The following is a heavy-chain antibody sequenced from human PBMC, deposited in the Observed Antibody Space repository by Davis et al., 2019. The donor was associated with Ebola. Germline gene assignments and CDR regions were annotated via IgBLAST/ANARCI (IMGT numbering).Heavy chain of an antibody. CDR3: ARQGIPLGDGWFDP. D-gene: IGHD3-10*01. CDR1: SGSISSYY. CDR2: IYHSGTT. V-gene: IGHV4-39*01. J-gene: IGHJ5*02. Sequence: SETLSLTCTVSSGSISSYYWGWIRQPPGKGLEWIGSIYHSGTTFYNPSLRSRLTISIDTSTNQFSLKLNSATAADTAVYRCARQGIPLGDGWFDPWSQGTLVTVSS.